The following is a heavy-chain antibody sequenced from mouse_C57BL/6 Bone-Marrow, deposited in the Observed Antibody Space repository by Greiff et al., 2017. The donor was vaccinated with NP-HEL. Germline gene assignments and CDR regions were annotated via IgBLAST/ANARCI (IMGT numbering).Heavy chain of an antibody. D-gene: IGHD2-4*01. V-gene: IGHV5-16*01. CDR1: GFTFSDYY. J-gene: IGHJ4*01. CDR2: INYDGSST. CDR3: AREGGLRRRTYAMDY. Sequence: DVKLVESEGGLVQPGSSMKLSCTASGFTFSDYYMAWVRQVPEKGLEWVANINYDGSSTYYLDSLKSRFIISRDNAKNILYLQMSSLKSEDTATYYCAREGGLRRRTYAMDYWGQGTSVTASS.